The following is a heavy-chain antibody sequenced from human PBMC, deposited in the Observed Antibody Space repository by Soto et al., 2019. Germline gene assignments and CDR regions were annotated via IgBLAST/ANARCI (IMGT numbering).Heavy chain of an antibody. CDR1: GGSISSYA. V-gene: IGHV1-69*06. CDR3: ARDPLTGTHSPSYYYYYGMDV. J-gene: IGHJ6*02. CDR2: IIPIFGTA. Sequence: ASVKVSCKDSGGSISSYASSWVRQATGQGLEWMGGIIPIFGTANYAQKFQGRVTITADKSTSTAYMELSSLRSEDTAVYYCARDPLTGTHSPSYYYYYGMDVWGQGTTVTVSS. D-gene: IGHD1-7*01.